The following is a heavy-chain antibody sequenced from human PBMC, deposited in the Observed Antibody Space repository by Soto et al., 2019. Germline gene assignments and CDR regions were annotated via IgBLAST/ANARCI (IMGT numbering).Heavy chain of an antibody. CDR2: TRNKANGYST. CDR3: AGTYYDNSGNYYVGDF. J-gene: IGHJ4*02. V-gene: IGHV3-72*01. Sequence: GGSLRLSCAVSGFTFSDHYMDWVRQAPGKGLEWIGRTRNKANGYSTEYAASVKGRFSISRDDLETSLYLQMNSLRTEDTAVYYCAGTYYDNSGNYYVGDFWGQGTLVTVSS. CDR1: GFTFSDHY. D-gene: IGHD3-22*01.